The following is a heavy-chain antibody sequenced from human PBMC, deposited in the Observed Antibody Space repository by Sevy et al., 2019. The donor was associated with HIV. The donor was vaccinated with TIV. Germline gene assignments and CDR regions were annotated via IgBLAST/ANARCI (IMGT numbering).Heavy chain of an antibody. Sequence: GGSLRLSCAASGFTFSDYYMSWIRQAPGKGLEWVSYISSSSSYTNYADSVKGRFTISRDNAKNSLYLQMNSLRAEDTAVYYCARPGGINTMVQGEDWFDPWGQGTLVTVFS. CDR1: GFTFSDYY. D-gene: IGHD3-10*01. J-gene: IGHJ5*02. CDR2: ISSSSSYT. V-gene: IGHV3-11*06. CDR3: ARPGGINTMVQGEDWFDP.